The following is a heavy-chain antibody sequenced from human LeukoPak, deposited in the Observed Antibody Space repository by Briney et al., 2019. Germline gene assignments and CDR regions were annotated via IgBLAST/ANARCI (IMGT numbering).Heavy chain of an antibody. CDR1: GDSVSSNSAA. J-gene: IGHJ3*02. CDR2: TYYRSKWYN. Sequence: SQTLSLTCAISGDSVSSNSAAWNWIRQSPSRGLEWLGRTYYRSKWYNDYAVSVKSRITINPDTSKNQFSLQLNSVTPEDTAVYYCAKASGVFYWWFFTHNAFDIWGQGTMVTVSS. CDR3: AKASGVFYWWFFTHNAFDI. V-gene: IGHV6-1*01. D-gene: IGHD2-8*02.